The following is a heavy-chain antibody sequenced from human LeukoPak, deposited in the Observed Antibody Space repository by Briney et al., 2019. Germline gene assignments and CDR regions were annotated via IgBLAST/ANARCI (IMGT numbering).Heavy chain of an antibody. J-gene: IGHJ4*02. CDR3: ASGLNSRSSSC. V-gene: IGHV1-2*02. Sequence: GASVKVSCKASGYSFTDYYMHWVRQAPGQGLEWMGSINPETGGTNYARKFQGRVTMTTDTTISTAYMQLSRLRSDDTAVYYYASGLNSRSSSCWGQGTRVTVSS. CDR1: GYSFTDYY. CDR2: INPETGGT. D-gene: IGHD6-13*01.